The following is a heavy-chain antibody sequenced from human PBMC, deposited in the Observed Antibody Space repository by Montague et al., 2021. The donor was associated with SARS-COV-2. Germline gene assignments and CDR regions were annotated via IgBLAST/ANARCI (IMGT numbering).Heavy chain of an antibody. J-gene: IGHJ5*01. CDR3: AGVFGKVTDS. V-gene: IGHV4-61*02. D-gene: IGHD3-16*01. CDR1: GGSINSITYY. CDR2: IDSGGYN. Sequence: TLSLTCTVSGGSINSITYYWSWIRQPAGKGLDWIGRIDSGGYNNYNPSLKSRVTMSMDTSKNQFFLNLTSLTAADTAVYSGAGVFGKVTDSWGQGTLVTVSS.